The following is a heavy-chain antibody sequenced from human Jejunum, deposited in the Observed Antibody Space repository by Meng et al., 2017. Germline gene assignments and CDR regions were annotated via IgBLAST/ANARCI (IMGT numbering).Heavy chain of an antibody. J-gene: IGHJ1*01. V-gene: IGHV4-34*02. CDR2: VNRKGTT. CDR1: GASIGGYF. Sequence: QVQLQQWGAAQLKPSETLSLTCAVYGASIGGYFWSWIRQTPGKEPEWIGEVNRKGTTNYNPSLEGRVSISVDTSKNQFSLTLNSVTAADTAVYYCARPLGYNGVNLGFFQHWGQGTLVTVSS. CDR3: ARPLGYNGVNLGFFQH. D-gene: IGHD5-12*01.